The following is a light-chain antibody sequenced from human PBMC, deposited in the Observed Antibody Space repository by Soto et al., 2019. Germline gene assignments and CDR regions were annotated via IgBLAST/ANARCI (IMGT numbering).Light chain of an antibody. Sequence: DIQMTQSPSSLSASVGDRVTITCRASQGIRNYLAWYQQKPGKVPKLLIYAASTLQSGVPSRFSGSGSGTDFTLTISSLQPEDVATYYCQKYNSAPRTFGQGPRWKSN. CDR2: AAS. J-gene: IGKJ1*01. CDR3: QKYNSAPRT. CDR1: QGIRNY. V-gene: IGKV1-27*01.